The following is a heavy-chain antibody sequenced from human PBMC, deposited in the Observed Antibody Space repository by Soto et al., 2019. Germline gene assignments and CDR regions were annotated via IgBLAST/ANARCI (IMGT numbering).Heavy chain of an antibody. J-gene: IGHJ4*02. D-gene: IGHD6-13*01. CDR2: ISAYNGNT. CDR3: ASNAAAALTHF. Sequence: QVQLVQSGAEVKKPGASVKVSCKASGYTFTSYGISWVRQAPGQGLEWLGWISAYNGNTKYVQKFQVTVTMTTDTPTTTASTELTSLRSDATAVSYFASNAAAALTHFRGPGTLVTVSS. CDR1: GYTFTSYG. V-gene: IGHV1-18*01.